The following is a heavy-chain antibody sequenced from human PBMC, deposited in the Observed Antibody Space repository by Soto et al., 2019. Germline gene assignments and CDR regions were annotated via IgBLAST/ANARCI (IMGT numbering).Heavy chain of an antibody. J-gene: IGHJ5*02. CDR3: ATVKEGGTPEANWFDP. V-gene: IGHV1-24*01. Sequence: GASVKVSCKVSGYTLTELSMHWVRQAPGKGLEWMGGFDPEDGETIYAQKFQGRVTMTEDTSTDTAYMELSSLRSEDTAVYYCATVKEGGTPEANWFDPWGQGTLVTVSS. D-gene: IGHD1-26*01. CDR1: GYTLTELS. CDR2: FDPEDGET.